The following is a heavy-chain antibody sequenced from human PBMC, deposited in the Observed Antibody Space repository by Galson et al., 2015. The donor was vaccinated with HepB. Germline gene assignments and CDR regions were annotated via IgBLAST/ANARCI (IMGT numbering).Heavy chain of an antibody. D-gene: IGHD3-16*01. CDR1: GFTFSSYA. Sequence: SLRLSCAASGFTFSSYAMHWVRQAPGKGLEYVSAISSNGGSIYYADSVKGRFTISRDNSKNTLYLQMSSLRAEDTAVYYCVKDLRLVLGDYFDYWGQGTLVTVSS. CDR2: ISSNGGSI. J-gene: IGHJ4*02. V-gene: IGHV3-64D*06. CDR3: VKDLRLVLGDYFDY.